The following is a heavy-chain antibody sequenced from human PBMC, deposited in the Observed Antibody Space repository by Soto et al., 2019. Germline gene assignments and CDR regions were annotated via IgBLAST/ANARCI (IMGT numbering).Heavy chain of an antibody. CDR2: INAGNGNT. D-gene: IGHD2-15*01. CDR3: AREERGYCSGGSCYWFDP. J-gene: IGHJ5*02. CDR1: GYTFTSYA. Sequence: ASVKVSCKASGYTFTSYAMHWVRQAPGPRLEWMGWINAGNGNTKYSQKFQGRVTITRDTSASTAYMELSSLRSEDTAVYYCAREERGYCSGGSCYWFDPWGQGTLVTVSS. V-gene: IGHV1-3*01.